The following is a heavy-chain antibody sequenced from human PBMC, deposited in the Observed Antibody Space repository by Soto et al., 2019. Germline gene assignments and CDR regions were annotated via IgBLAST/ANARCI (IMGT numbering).Heavy chain of an antibody. J-gene: IGHJ3*02. CDR2: IYYSGST. D-gene: IGHD3-10*02. V-gene: IGHV4-59*01. CDR1: GGSISSYY. Sequence: SETLSLTCTVSGGSISSYYWSWIRQPPGKGLEWIGYIYYSGSTNYNPSLKSRVTISVDTSKNQFSLKLSSVTAADTAVYYCARDGTLFGWGTNDAFDIWGQGTMVTVSS. CDR3: ARDGTLFGWGTNDAFDI.